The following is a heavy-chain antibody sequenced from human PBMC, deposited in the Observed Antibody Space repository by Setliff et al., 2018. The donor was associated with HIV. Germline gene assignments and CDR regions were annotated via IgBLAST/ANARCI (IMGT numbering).Heavy chain of an antibody. Sequence: GESLKISCRGFGYSFGDYWIGWVRQKPGQGLEWMGIIFPSDSDTRVNPSLQGQVTISADRSTYGAFLQWRSLKASDTGMYFCARHRVDTSMLVVKSPGAFDLWGQGTLVTVSS. CDR1: GYSFGDYW. CDR3: ARHRVDTSMLVVKSPGAFDL. D-gene: IGHD3-22*01. V-gene: IGHV5-51*01. J-gene: IGHJ3*01. CDR2: IFPSDSDT.